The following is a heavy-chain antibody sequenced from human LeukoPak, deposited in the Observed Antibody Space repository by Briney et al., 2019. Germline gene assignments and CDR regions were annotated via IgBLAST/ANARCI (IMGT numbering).Heavy chain of an antibody. D-gene: IGHD3-10*01. CDR2: IEYSGGT. J-gene: IGHJ5*02. CDR3: ARVKYSSGSTSSWFDP. CDR1: GGSISNYH. Sequence: KPSETLSLTCTVSGGSISNYHWSGFRQPPGTGLEWIGYIEYSGGTTYNSSLKSRVTISVDTSKNQFSLKLNSVTAADTAVYYCARVKYSSGSTSSWFDPWGQGTPVAVSS. V-gene: IGHV4-59*08.